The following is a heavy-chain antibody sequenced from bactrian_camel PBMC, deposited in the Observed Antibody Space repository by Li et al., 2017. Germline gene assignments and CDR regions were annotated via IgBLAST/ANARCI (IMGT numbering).Heavy chain of an antibody. D-gene: IGHD4*01. Sequence: HVQLVESGGGSVQAGGSLRLSCTASGFTFDDSDMGWYRQAPGNECELVSRISSDGSTYYADSVKGRFTISRDNTKNMVYLQMNSLKSEDTALYYCATGSGLLNYWGQGTQVTVS. CDR3: ATGSGLLNY. CDR2: ISSDGST. V-gene: IGHV3S63*01. CDR1: GFTFDDSD. J-gene: IGHJ4*01.